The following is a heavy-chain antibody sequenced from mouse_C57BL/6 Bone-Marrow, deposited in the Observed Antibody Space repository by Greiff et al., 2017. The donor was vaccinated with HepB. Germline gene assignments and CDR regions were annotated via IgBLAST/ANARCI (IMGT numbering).Heavy chain of an antibody. D-gene: IGHD2-5*01. CDR1: GYTFTSYW. J-gene: IGHJ1*03. CDR3: ARSGSNYSYWYFEF. CDR2: IYPGSGST. V-gene: IGHV1-55*01. Sequence: QVQLQQPGAELVKPGASVKMSCKASGYTFTSYWITWVKQRTGQGLEWIGDIYPGSGSTNYNEKFKSQATLTVDTSSSTAYMQHSSLTSEDSAVYYCARSGSNYSYWYFEFWGTGTTVTVSS.